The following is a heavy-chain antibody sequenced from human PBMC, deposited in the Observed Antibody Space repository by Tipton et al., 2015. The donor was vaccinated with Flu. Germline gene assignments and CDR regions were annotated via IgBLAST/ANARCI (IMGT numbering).Heavy chain of an antibody. V-gene: IGHV3-48*03. CDR2: ISSGGSTI. CDR1: GFTFSSYE. CDR3: ATRYMVPAITGEDYSFDY. D-gene: IGHD4/OR15-4a*01. Sequence: SLRLSCAASGFTFSSYEMIWVRQAPRMGLEWISYISSGGSTIYFTDSVEGRFTISRDNAKNSLFLQMNSLRAEDTAVYYCATRYMVPAITGEDYSFDYWGQGTLVTVSS. J-gene: IGHJ4*02.